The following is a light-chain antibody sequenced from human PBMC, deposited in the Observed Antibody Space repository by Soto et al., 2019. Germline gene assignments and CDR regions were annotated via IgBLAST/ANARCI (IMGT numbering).Light chain of an antibody. Sequence: QSALTQTRSVSGSLGQSVPISCTGSSSDVGYYNYVSWYQQHPGKAPKLLIYDVNKRPSGVPDRFSGSKSGNTASLTISGLQAADEADYYCSLYTSENTYVFGTGTKLTVL. J-gene: IGLJ1*01. CDR3: SLYTSENTYV. V-gene: IGLV2-11*01. CDR2: DVN. CDR1: SSDVGYYNY.